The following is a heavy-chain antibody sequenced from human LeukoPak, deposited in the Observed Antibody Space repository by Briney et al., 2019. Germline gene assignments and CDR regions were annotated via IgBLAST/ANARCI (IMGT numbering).Heavy chain of an antibody. CDR2: IWYDGSNK. CDR3: AKDTRRQQLVLDY. V-gene: IGHV3-33*06. J-gene: IGHJ4*02. Sequence: GGSLRLSCAASGFTFSSCGMHWVRQAPGKGLEWVAVIWYDGSNKYYADSVKGRFTISRDNSKNTLYLQMNSLRAEDTAVYYCAKDTRRQQLVLDYWGQGTLVTVSS. CDR1: GFTFSSCG. D-gene: IGHD6-13*01.